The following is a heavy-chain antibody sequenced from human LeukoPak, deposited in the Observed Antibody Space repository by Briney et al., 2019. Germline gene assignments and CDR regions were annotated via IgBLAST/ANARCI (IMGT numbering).Heavy chain of an antibody. CDR3: ARGLMTTVRGVTKNYYSLDV. CDR1: GFTFSAYN. J-gene: IGHJ6*02. D-gene: IGHD3-10*01. CDR2: ISYGSNYM. Sequence: GGSLRLSCAASGFTFSAYNMNWVRQAPGKGLEWVSYISYGSNYMYYTDSVKGRFTVSRDNARNSLYLQMNSLRADDTAVYYCARGLMTTVRGVTKNYYSLDVWGQGTTVTVSS. V-gene: IGHV3-21*06.